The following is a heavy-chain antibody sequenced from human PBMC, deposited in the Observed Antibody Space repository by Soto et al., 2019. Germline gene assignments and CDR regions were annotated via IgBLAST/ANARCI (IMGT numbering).Heavy chain of an antibody. CDR2: ISSSSAYI. V-gene: IGHV3-21*01. CDR1: GITFNDST. J-gene: IGHJ5*02. D-gene: IGHD3-16*01. CDR3: ARGTTGNYDS. Sequence: EVQLAESGGGLVKPGASLRLSCAASGITFNDSTMNWVRQAPGEGLEWVSSISSSSAYIYYADSVKGRFTISRDNARNSLYLQMNSLRAEDTAVYYCARGTTGNYDSWVQGTLITVSS.